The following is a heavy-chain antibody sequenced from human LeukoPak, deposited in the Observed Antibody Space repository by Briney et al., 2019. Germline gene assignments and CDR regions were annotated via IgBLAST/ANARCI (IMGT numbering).Heavy chain of an antibody. D-gene: IGHD6-19*01. J-gene: IGHJ4*02. CDR2: VSAYNGNT. Sequence: ASVKLSCKASGYTFNSYGISWMRQAPGPGLEWMGWVSAYNGNTKYAQKFQGRVTMTTDTSTSTAYMELKSLRSDDTAVYYCARDYRGIAVADYYFDYWGQGTLVTVSS. V-gene: IGHV1-18*01. CDR3: ARDYRGIAVADYYFDY. CDR1: GYTFNSYG.